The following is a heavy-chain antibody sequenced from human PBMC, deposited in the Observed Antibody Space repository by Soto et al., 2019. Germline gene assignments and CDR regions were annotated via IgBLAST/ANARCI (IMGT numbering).Heavy chain of an antibody. J-gene: IGHJ6*02. Sequence: GGSLRLSCAASGFTFSSYAMHWVRQAPGKGLEWVAVISYDGSNKYYADSVKGRFTISRDNSKNTLYLQMNSLRAEDTAVYYCARECIAAAGTVGNYYYYGMDVWGQGTTVTVSS. CDR2: ISYDGSNK. V-gene: IGHV3-30-3*01. CDR1: GFTFSSYA. CDR3: ARECIAAAGTVGNYYYYGMDV. D-gene: IGHD6-13*01.